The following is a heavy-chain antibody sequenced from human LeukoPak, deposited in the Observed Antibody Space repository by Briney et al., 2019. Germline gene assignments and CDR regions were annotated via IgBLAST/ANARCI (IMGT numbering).Heavy chain of an antibody. CDR1: GFTFSSSA. D-gene: IGHD3-22*01. CDR2: ISNNGGYT. CDR3: ARCMTSCYYEQ. V-gene: IGHV3-23*01. J-gene: IGHJ4*02. Sequence: GGSLRLSCAASGFTFSSSAMSWVRQAPGKGLEWVSAISNNGGYTYYADSVQGRFTISRDNANNLLYLQMNKLTDEDTAVYYCARCMTSCYYEQWGQGTLVTVSS.